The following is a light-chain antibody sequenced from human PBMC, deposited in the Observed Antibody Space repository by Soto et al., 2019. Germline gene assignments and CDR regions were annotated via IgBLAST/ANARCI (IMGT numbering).Light chain of an antibody. CDR1: ESVRTR. Sequence: DIHMTQSPSTLSASMGDRVTITCRPSESVRTRLACYHHKPGKAPQFQIYGASSLQSGVPPRFSGSGSGTALTIARSSLQHEDSATYYCLQDTHFPWTFGGGTKVDIK. CDR2: GAS. CDR3: LQDTHFPWT. J-gene: IGKJ4*02. V-gene: IGKV1-5*01.